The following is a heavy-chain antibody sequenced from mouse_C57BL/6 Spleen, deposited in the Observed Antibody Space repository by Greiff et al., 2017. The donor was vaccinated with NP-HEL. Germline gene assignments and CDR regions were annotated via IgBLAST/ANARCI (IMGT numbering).Heavy chain of an antibody. Sequence: ESGPGLVKPSQSLSLTCSVTGYSITSGYYWNWIRQFPGNKLEWMGYISYDGSNNYNPSLKNRISITRDTSKNQFCLKLNSVTTEDTATYYCARDTAQAFAYWGQGTLVTVSA. CDR1: GYSITSGYY. V-gene: IGHV3-6*01. D-gene: IGHD3-2*02. J-gene: IGHJ3*01. CDR2: ISYDGSN. CDR3: ARDTAQAFAY.